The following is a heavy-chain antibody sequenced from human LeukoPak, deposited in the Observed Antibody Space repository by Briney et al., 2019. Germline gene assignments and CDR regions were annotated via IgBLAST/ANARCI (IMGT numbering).Heavy chain of an antibody. CDR3: ARLDYSNAYYYGMDV. CDR1: GYTFTGYY. V-gene: IGHV1-2*06. J-gene: IGHJ6*02. CDR2: INPNSSGT. Sequence: ASVKVSCKASGYTFTGYYMHWVRQAPGQGLEWMGRINPNSSGTNYAQKFQGRVTMTRDTSISTAYMELSRLRSDDTAVYYCARLDYSNAYYYGMDVWGQGTTVTVSS. D-gene: IGHD4-11*01.